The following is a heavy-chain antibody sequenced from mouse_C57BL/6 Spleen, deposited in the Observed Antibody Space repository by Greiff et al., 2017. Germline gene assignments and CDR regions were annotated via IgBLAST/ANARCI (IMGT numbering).Heavy chain of an antibody. V-gene: IGHV2-9*01. J-gene: IGHJ4*01. CDR3: AKHGVSNYGGSAIDY. Sequence: VKLQESGPGLVAPSQSLSITCTVSGFSLTSYGVDWVRQPPGKGLEWLGVIWGGGSTNYNSALMSRMSISKDNAKSQVFLKMNSLQTDDTAMYYCAKHGVSNYGGSAIDYWGQGTSVTVSS. CDR2: IWGGGST. D-gene: IGHD2-5*01. CDR1: GFSLTSYG.